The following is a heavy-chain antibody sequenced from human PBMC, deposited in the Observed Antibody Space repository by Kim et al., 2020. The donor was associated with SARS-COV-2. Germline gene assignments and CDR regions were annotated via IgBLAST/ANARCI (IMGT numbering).Heavy chain of an antibody. V-gene: IGHV4-59*08. CDR1: GGSISSYY. D-gene: IGHD2-21*02. Sequence: SETLSLTCTVSGGSISSYYWSWIRQPPGKGLEWIGYIYYSGSTNYNPSLKSRVTISVDTSKNQFSLKLSSVTAADTAVYYCARSQGYLSQIVVVTAILDAFDIWGQGTMVTVSS. J-gene: IGHJ3*02. CDR2: IYYSGST. CDR3: ARSQGYLSQIVVVTAILDAFDI.